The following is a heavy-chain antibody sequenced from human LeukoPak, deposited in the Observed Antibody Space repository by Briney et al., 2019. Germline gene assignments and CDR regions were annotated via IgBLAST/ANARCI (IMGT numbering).Heavy chain of an antibody. CDR2: ISYDGSNT. J-gene: IGHJ4*02. CDR1: GFTFSTSA. D-gene: IGHD6-13*01. Sequence: GRSLRLSCAASGFTFSTSAMHWVRQAPGKGLEWVAVISYDGSNTYYADSVKGRFTISRDNFNNTLYLQMNGLRAEDTAEYYCAKGGIAAGPPVDYWGQGTLVTVSS. CDR3: AKGGIAAGPPVDY. V-gene: IGHV3-30*04.